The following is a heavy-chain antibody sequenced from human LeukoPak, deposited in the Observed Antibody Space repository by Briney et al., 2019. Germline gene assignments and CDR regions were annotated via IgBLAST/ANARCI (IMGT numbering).Heavy chain of an antibody. Sequence: PGGSLRLSCAASGFTVSSSYMSWVSQAPGRGLEWVSVIYSGGSTYYADSVKGRFTISRDNSKNTLYLQMNSLRAEDTAVYYCASQRGYSYGYYYYYMDVWGKGTTATVSS. D-gene: IGHD5-18*01. CDR2: IYSGGST. J-gene: IGHJ6*03. CDR3: ASQRGYSYGYYYYYMDV. CDR1: GFTVSSSY. V-gene: IGHV3-53*01.